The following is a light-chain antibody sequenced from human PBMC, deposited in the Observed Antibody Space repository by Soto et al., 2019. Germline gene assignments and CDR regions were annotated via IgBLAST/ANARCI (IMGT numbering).Light chain of an antibody. Sequence: EIVLTQSPATLSLSPGERATLSCRASQSVSNYLAWYQQKPGQAPRLLIYDVTNRATGIPARFSGSGSGTDFTLTISSLELEDFAVYYCQSLFTFGPGTKVDIK. CDR1: QSVSNY. CDR3: QSLFT. V-gene: IGKV3-11*01. J-gene: IGKJ3*01. CDR2: DVT.